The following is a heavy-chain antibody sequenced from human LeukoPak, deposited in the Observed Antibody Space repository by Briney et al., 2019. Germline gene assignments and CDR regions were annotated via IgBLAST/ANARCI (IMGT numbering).Heavy chain of an antibody. V-gene: IGHV1-46*01. CDR3: ARAGSWSRYYYMDV. D-gene: IGHD6-13*01. CDR1: GYTFTSYD. J-gene: IGHJ6*03. Sequence: ASVKVSCKASGYTFTSYDINWVRQAPGQGLEWMGIINPSGGSTSYAQKFQGRVTMTRDMSTSTVYMELSSLRSEDTAVYYCARAGSWSRYYYMDVWGKGTTVTVSS. CDR2: INPSGGST.